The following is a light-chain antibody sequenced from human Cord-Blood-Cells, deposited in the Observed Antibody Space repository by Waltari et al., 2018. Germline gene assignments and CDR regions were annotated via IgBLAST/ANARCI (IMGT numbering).Light chain of an antibody. CDR2: EGS. J-gene: IGLJ2*01. V-gene: IGLV2-23*01. CDR1: SSDVGSYNL. CDR3: SSYAGSRVV. Sequence: QSALTQPASVSGSPGQSITISCTGTSSDVGSYNLVSRYQQHPGKAPKLMIYEGSKRPSGVSNRFCGSKSGNTASRTISGLQAEDEADYYCSSYAGSRVVFGGGTKLTVL.